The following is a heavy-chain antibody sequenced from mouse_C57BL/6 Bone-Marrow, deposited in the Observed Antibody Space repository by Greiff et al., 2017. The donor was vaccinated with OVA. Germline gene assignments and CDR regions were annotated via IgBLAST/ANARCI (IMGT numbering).Heavy chain of an antibody. CDR1: GFTFSDYG. CDR3: ARDYDFLFDY. D-gene: IGHD2-4*01. J-gene: IGHJ2*01. CDR2: ISSGSSTI. Sequence: VQLQQSGGGLVKPGGSLKLSCAASGFTFSDYGMHWVRQAPEKGLEWVAYISSGSSTIYYADTVKGRFTISRDNAKNTLFLQMTSLRSEDTAMYYCARDYDFLFDYWGQGTTLTVSS. V-gene: IGHV5-17*01.